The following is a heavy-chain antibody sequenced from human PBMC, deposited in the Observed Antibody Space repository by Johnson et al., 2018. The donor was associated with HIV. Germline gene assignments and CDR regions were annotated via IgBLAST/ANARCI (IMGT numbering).Heavy chain of an antibody. J-gene: IGHJ3*02. V-gene: IGHV3-30*02. CDR1: GFSFSSYG. CDR2: IRYAGSEK. Sequence: QVQLVESGGGVVQPGGSLRLSYAASGFSFSSYGMHWVRQGPGRGLEWVAFIRYAGSEKYYADSVRGRFTISRDNAKNSLYLQMNSLRAEDTAVYYCARLDTSRRDAFDIWGQGTMVTVSS. D-gene: IGHD5-12*01. CDR3: ARLDTSRRDAFDI.